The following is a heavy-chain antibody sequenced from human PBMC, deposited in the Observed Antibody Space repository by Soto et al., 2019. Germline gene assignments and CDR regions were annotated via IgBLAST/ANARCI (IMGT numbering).Heavy chain of an antibody. V-gene: IGHV3-33*01. Sequence: QVQLVESGGGVVQPGRSLRLSCAASGFTFSSYGMHWVRQAPGKGLEWVAVIWYDGSNKYYADSVKGRFTISRDNSKNTLYLQMNSLRAEDTAVYYCARVGCSSTSCPDYWGQGTLVTVSS. CDR3: ARVGCSSTSCPDY. J-gene: IGHJ4*02. CDR1: GFTFSSYG. D-gene: IGHD2-2*01. CDR2: IWYDGSNK.